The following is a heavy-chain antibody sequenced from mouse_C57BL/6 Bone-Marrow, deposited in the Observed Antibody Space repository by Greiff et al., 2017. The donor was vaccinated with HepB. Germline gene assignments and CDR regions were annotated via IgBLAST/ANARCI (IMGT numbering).Heavy chain of an antibody. V-gene: IGHV1-50*01. CDR3: ARGGFPAMDY. CDR2: IDPSDSYI. J-gene: IGHJ4*01. CDR1: GYTFTSYW. Sequence: QVQLQQPGAELVKPGASVKLSCKASGYTFTSYWMQWVKQRPGQGLEWIGEIDPSDSYINYNQKFKGKATLTVDTSSSTAYMQLSSLTSEDSAVYYCARGGFPAMDYWGQGTSVTVSS.